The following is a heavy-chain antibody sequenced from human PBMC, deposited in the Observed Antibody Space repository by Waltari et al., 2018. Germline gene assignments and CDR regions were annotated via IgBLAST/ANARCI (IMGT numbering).Heavy chain of an antibody. Sequence: EVQLVESGGGLVQPGGSLRLSCAASGFTFSSYELHWVRRAPGKGLEWVSYISSSGSTIYYADSVKGRFTISRDNAKNSLYLQMNSLRAEDTAVYYCARGGGYSYGFFQHWGQGTLVTVSS. CDR2: ISSSGSTI. CDR1: GFTFSSYE. CDR3: ARGGGYSYGFFQH. V-gene: IGHV3-48*03. J-gene: IGHJ1*01. D-gene: IGHD5-18*01.